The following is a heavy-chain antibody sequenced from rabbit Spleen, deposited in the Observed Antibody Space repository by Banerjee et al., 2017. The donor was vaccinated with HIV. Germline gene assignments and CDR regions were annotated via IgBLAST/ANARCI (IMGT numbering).Heavy chain of an antibody. CDR3: ARGSATMTMVITGYYLNL. D-gene: IGHD2-1*01. J-gene: IGHJ4*01. CDR2: IYAGSSGST. V-gene: IGHV1S45*01. Sequence: QEQLEESGGDLVKPEGSLTLTCTASGFSFSSSYYMCWVRQAPGKGLECIACIYAGSSGSTYYANWAKGRFTISKTSSTTVTLQMTSLTVADTATYFCARGSATMTMVITGYYLNLCGPGTLVTVS. CDR1: GFSFSSSYY.